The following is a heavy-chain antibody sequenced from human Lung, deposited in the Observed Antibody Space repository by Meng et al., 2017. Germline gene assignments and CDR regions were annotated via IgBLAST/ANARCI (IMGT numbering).Heavy chain of an antibody. CDR3: ARGPTTMAHDFDY. J-gene: IGHJ4*02. Sequence: QGRQQQWGEGLLKPSETLSLPCVVSGGSFSDYYWSWIRQPPGKGLEWIGEINHSGSTNYNPSLESRATISVDTSQNNLSLKLSSVTAADSAVYYCARGPTTMAHDFDYWGQGTLVTVSS. CDR1: GGSFSDYY. D-gene: IGHD4-11*01. V-gene: IGHV4-34*01. CDR2: INHSGST.